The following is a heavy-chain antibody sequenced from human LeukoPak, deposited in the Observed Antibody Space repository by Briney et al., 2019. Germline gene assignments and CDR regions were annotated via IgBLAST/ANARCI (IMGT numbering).Heavy chain of an antibody. V-gene: IGHV4-4*07. CDR3: ARDGIPAARKGYYYYYGMDV. CDR1: SGSISSYY. J-gene: IGHJ6*02. CDR2: IYSSGST. Sequence: SETLSLTCTVSSGSISSYYWSWIRQPAGKGLEWIGRIYSSGSTNYNPSLKSRVTMSVDTSKNQFSLKVSSVTAADTAVYYCARDGIPAARKGYYYYYGMDVWGQGTTVTLSS. D-gene: IGHD6-13*01.